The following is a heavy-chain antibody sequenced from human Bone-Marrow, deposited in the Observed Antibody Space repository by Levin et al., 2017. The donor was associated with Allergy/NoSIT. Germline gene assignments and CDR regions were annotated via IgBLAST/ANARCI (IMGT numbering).Heavy chain of an antibody. Sequence: GGSLRLSCAASGFAFGDHWMTWVRQAPGKGLEWVANIKQDGSDKYYVDSVKGRFTVSRDNAKNSLYLQMNSLRGEDTAVYYWTGGSGTGDYWGQGTLVTVSS. CDR3: TGGSGTGDY. V-gene: IGHV3-7*04. CDR1: GFAFGDHW. D-gene: IGHD3-3*01. CDR2: IKQDGSDK. J-gene: IGHJ4*02.